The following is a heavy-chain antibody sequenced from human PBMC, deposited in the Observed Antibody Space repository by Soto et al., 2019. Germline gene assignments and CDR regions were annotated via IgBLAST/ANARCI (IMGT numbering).Heavy chain of an antibody. V-gene: IGHV3-30-3*01. CDR1: GFTFSSYA. Sequence: QVQLVESGGGVVQPGRSLRLSCAASGFTFSSYAMHWVRQAPGKGLEWVAVISYDGSNKYYADSVKGRFTISRDNSKNTLYLQMNSLRAEDTAVYYCARDVGRENGMDVWGQGTTVTVSS. D-gene: IGHD1-26*01. J-gene: IGHJ6*02. CDR2: ISYDGSNK. CDR3: ARDVGRENGMDV.